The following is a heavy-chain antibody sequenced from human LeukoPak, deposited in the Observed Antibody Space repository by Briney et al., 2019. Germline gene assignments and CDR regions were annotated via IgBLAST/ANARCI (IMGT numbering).Heavy chain of an antibody. J-gene: IGHJ4*02. CDR3: ARYTIFGRFDY. CDR2: IYHSGST. Sequence: MPSQTLSLTCTVSGGSISSGGYYWSWIRQPPGKGLEWVGYIYHSGSTYYNPSLKSRVTISVDRSKNQFSLKLSSVTAADTAVYYCARYTIFGRFDYCGQGTLVTVSS. D-gene: IGHD3-3*01. CDR1: GGSISSGGYY. V-gene: IGHV4-30-2*01.